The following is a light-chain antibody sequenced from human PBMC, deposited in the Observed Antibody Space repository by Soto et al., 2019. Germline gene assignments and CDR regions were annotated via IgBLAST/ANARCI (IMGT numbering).Light chain of an antibody. J-gene: IGLJ3*02. CDR2: EVS. CDR1: SSDVGGYNY. V-gene: IGLV2-14*01. Sequence: QSALSQPASVSGSPGQSITISCTGTSSDVGGYNYVTWYQQHPGKAPKLMIYEVSNRPSGVSNRFSGSKSGNTASLTISVLQAEDEADNYCSSYTSRSTRVFSGGTKMTV. CDR3: SSYTSRSTRV.